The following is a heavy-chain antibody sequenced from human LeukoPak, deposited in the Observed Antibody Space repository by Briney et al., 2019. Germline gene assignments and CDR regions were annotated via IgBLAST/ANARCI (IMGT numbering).Heavy chain of an antibody. Sequence: GSLRLSCAASGCIFNGYSMHWIRQAPGKGLEWVAVISYDGSNAYYEDSVKGRFTISRDNSKYTVDLQMTSLRPEDTAVYYCAAEGSLYYYDFWGKGTLVTVSS. CDR3: AAEGSLYYYDF. D-gene: IGHD2-8*01. CDR2: ISYDGSNA. CDR1: GCIFNGYS. V-gene: IGHV3-30*03. J-gene: IGHJ4*02.